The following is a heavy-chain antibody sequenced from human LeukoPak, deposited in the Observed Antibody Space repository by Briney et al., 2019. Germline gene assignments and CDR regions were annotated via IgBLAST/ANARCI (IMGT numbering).Heavy chain of an antibody. Sequence: GGSLRLSCAASGFTFSSYWMSWVRPAPGKGLEWVANIQQDGSEKYYVDSVKGRFTISRDNAKHSLYLQMNSLRAEDTAVYYCARAAAHYDILTGYSYYFDYWGQGTLVTVSS. CDR1: GFTFSSYW. CDR3: ARAAAHYDILTGYSYYFDY. D-gene: IGHD3-9*01. CDR2: IQQDGSEK. V-gene: IGHV3-7*01. J-gene: IGHJ4*02.